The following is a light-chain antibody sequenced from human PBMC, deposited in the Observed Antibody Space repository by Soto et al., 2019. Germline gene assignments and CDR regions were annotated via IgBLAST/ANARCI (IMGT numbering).Light chain of an antibody. CDR2: DAS. CDR3: QQYESYPWT. CDR1: QSISTW. V-gene: IGKV1-5*01. J-gene: IGKJ1*01. Sequence: DVQMTHSPSSLSASVGDKVTITCRASQSISTWLAWYQQKPGKAPKLLIFDASSLESGVPSRFSGSGSGTEFTLTFNSLQPDDFATYYCQQYESYPWTFGQGTKVDIK.